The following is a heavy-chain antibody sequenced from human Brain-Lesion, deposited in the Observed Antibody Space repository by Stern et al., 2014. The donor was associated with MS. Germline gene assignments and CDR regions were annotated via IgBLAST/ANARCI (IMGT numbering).Heavy chain of an antibody. CDR2: ISWDGGST. D-gene: IGHD3-22*01. Sequence: VQLVESGGVVVQPGGSLRLSCAASGFTFDDYGMHWVRQAPGQGLAWVSLISWDGGSTYYADSVKGRFTISRDNSKNSLYLQMNSLGAEDTALYYCAKDIGDSSGYLDYWGQGTLVTVSS. J-gene: IGHJ4*02. CDR3: AKDIGDSSGYLDY. V-gene: IGHV3-43D*03. CDR1: GFTFDDYG.